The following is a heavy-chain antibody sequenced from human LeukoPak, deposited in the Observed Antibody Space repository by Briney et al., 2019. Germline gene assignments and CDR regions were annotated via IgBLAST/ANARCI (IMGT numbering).Heavy chain of an antibody. Sequence: SETLSLICAVSGASISSCSYSWSLIRQPPGKGLEWIGYMHHSGGTYYNPSLKSRVTISVDKSKNQFSLELSSVTAADTAVYYCAKHGVSPDAFDVWGQGTMVTVSS. CDR1: GASISSCSYS. V-gene: IGHV4-30-2*01. CDR2: MHHSGGT. J-gene: IGHJ3*01. D-gene: IGHD2-8*01. CDR3: AKHGVSPDAFDV.